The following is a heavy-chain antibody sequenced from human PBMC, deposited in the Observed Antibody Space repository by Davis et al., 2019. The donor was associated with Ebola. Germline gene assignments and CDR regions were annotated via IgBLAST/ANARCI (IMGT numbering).Heavy chain of an antibody. CDR1: GGSIISSSSH. CDR2: IYYSGIT. CDR3: ARQGWSGYSLRHWLDP. J-gene: IGHJ5*02. Sequence: SETLSLTCTVSGGSIISSSSHWGWIRQPPRKGLEWIGSIYYSGITYYNPSLKSRVTISVDTSKNQFSLKLRCVTAADTAVYYCARQGWSGYSLRHWLDPWGRGTLVTVSS. D-gene: IGHD3-3*01. V-gene: IGHV4-39*01.